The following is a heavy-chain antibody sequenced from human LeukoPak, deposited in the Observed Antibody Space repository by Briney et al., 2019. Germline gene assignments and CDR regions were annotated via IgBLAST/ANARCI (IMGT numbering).Heavy chain of an antibody. Sequence: GGSLRLSCAASGFTFSGYAMSWVRQAPGKGLEGVSAISGSGGSTYYADSVKGWFTISRDNSKNTLYLQMNSLRAEDTAVYYCAKVVGKYDSSGYFDYWGQGTLVTVSS. V-gene: IGHV3-23*01. CDR2: ISGSGGST. D-gene: IGHD3-22*01. CDR1: GFTFSGYA. CDR3: AKVVGKYDSSGYFDY. J-gene: IGHJ4*02.